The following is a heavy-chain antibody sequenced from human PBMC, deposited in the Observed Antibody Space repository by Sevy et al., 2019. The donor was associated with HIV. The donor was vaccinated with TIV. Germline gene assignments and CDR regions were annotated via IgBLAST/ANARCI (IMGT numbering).Heavy chain of an antibody. CDR3: ARVNYYDSGSFTFDS. V-gene: IGHV1-46*01. CDR2: INPSGGTT. Sequence: ASVKVSCKASGYTFSSYYMHWLRQAPGQGFEWMGVINPSGGTTIYAQRFQGRVTMTRDTSTSTVYMELSSLRSEDTAVTFCARVNYYDSGSFTFDSWGQGTLVTVSS. J-gene: IGHJ4*02. CDR1: GYTFSSYY. D-gene: IGHD3-10*01.